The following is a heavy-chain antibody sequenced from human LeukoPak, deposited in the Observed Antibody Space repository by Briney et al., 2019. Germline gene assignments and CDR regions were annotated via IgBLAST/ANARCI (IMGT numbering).Heavy chain of an antibody. CDR3: ASGGLLAFDP. Sequence: GGSLRLSSAASGFTFSNYAMNWVRRAPGKGLEWVSYISSSGSTIYYADSVKGRFTISRDNAKNSLYLQMNSLRAEDTAVYYCASGGLLAFDPWGQGTLVTVSS. J-gene: IGHJ5*02. CDR1: GFTFSNYA. V-gene: IGHV3-48*04. CDR2: ISSSGSTI.